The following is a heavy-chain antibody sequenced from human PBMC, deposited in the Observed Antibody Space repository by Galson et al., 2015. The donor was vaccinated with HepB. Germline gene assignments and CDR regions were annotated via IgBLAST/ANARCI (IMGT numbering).Heavy chain of an antibody. Sequence: SLRLSCAASGFTVSSNYMSWVRQAPGKGLEWVSVIYSGGSTYYADSVKGRFTISRDNSKNTLYLQMNSLRAEDTAVYYCARLYNSVWDAVWYFDYWGQGTLVTVSS. CDR2: IYSGGST. V-gene: IGHV3-53*01. CDR3: ARLYNSVWDAVWYFDY. CDR1: GFTVSSNY. J-gene: IGHJ4*02. D-gene: IGHD6-19*01.